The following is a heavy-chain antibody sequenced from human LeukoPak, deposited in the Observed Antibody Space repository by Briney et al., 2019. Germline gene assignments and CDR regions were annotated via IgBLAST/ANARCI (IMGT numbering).Heavy chain of an antibody. CDR2: ISSSGSTI. V-gene: IGHV3-48*03. Sequence: GGSLRLSCAASGFTFSSYEMTWVRQAPGKGLEWVSYISSSGSTIYYADSVKGRFTISRDNAKNSLYLQMNSLRAEDTAVYYCARDGDTAMKDYWGQGTLVTVSS. D-gene: IGHD5-18*01. J-gene: IGHJ4*02. CDR3: ARDGDTAMKDY. CDR1: GFTFSSYE.